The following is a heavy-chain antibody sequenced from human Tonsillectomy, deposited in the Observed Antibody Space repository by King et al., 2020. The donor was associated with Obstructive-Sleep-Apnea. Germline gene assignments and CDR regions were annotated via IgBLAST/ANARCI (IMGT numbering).Heavy chain of an antibody. V-gene: IGHV4-39*07. CDR1: GGSLSSSSYY. CDR3: GRHEGEFATFATFDY. CDR2: IFYSGST. D-gene: IGHD3-16*01. J-gene: IGHJ4*02. Sequence: QLQESGPGLVKPSETLSLTCTVSGGSLSSSSYYWGWIRQPPGKGLEWVGNIFYSGSTYYNPSLKSRVTISVDTSKNQYSLKLSSVTAADTAVYYCGRHEGEFATFATFDYWGQGTLVTVSS.